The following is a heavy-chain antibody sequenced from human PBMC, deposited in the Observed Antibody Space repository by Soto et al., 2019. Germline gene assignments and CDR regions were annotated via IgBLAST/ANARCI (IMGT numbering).Heavy chain of an antibody. D-gene: IGHD4-17*01. CDR1: GGSISSYY. Sequence: QVQLQESGPGLVKPSETLSLTCTVSGGSISSYYWSWIRQPPGKGLEWIGYIYYSGSTNYNPSLKSRVTISVDTSKNQFSLKLSSVTAADTAVYYCARATASVTTNNWFDPWGQGTLVTVSS. V-gene: IGHV4-59*01. CDR3: ARATASVTTNNWFDP. CDR2: IYYSGST. J-gene: IGHJ5*02.